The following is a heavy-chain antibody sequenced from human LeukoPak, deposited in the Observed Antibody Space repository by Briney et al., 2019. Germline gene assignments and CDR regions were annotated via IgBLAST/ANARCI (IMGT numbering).Heavy chain of an antibody. V-gene: IGHV3-23*01. CDR2: ISGSGGST. D-gene: IGHD6-13*01. J-gene: IGHJ4*02. CDR3: AKGGSSWSSY. Sequence: GGSLRLSCAASGFTFSSNYMSWVRQAPGKGLEWVSAISGSGGSTYYADSVKGRFTISRDNSKNTLYLQMNSLGAEDTAVYYCAKGGSSWSSYWGQGTLVTVSS. CDR1: GFTFSSNY.